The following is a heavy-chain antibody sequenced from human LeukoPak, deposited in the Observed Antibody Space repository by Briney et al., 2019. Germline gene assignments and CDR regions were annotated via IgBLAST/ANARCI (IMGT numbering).Heavy chain of an antibody. D-gene: IGHD6-13*01. Sequence: SGGSLRLSCAASGFTVSSNYMSWVRQAPGKGLEWVSVIHSGGSTYYADSVKGRFTISRDNSKNTLYLQMNSLRAEDTAVYYCARDSSSWYSFDYWGQGTLVTVSS. J-gene: IGHJ4*02. CDR2: IHSGGST. CDR1: GFTVSSNY. CDR3: ARDSSSWYSFDY. V-gene: IGHV3-53*01.